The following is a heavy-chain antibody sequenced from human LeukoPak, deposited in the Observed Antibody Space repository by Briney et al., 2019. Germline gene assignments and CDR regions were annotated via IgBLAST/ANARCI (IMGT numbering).Heavy chain of an antibody. CDR2: INHSGST. V-gene: IGHV4-34*01. CDR3: AADSSSRDY. J-gene: IGHJ4*02. CDR1: GGSFSGYY. Sequence: KPSETLSLTCAVYGGSFSGYYWSWIRQPPGKGLEWIGEINHSGSTNYNPSLNSRVTISVDTSKSQFSLKLSSVTAADTAVYYCAADSSSRDYWGQGTLVTVPS. D-gene: IGHD6-6*01.